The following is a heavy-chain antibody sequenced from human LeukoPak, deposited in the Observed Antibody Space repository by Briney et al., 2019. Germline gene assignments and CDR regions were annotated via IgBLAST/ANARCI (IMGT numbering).Heavy chain of an antibody. CDR1: GFTFSSYG. CDR2: IWSDSSHK. CDR3: ARRSGRRYEY. D-gene: IGHD5-24*01. J-gene: IGHJ4*02. Sequence: PGGSLRLSCAASGFTFSSYGMHWIRQAPGKGLEWVAVIWSDSSHKYYVDSMKGRCTISRDNSKNMVYLQMNSLRVEDTAVYYCARRSGRRYEYWGQGVLVTVSP. V-gene: IGHV3-33*01.